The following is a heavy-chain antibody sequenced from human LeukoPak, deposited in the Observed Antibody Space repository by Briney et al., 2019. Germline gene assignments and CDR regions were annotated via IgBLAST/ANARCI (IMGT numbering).Heavy chain of an antibody. CDR2: IYYSGRT. Sequence: PSETLSLTCSVSGGSISSYYWSWIRQPPGKGLEWIGYIYYSGRTNYSPSLKSRVTISVDTSKNQFSLTLSSVTAADTAVYYCALSIQRGRSRWFDPWGQGTLVTVSS. J-gene: IGHJ5*02. D-gene: IGHD3-3*02. CDR1: GGSISSYY. V-gene: IGHV4-59*03. CDR3: ALSIQRGRSRWFDP.